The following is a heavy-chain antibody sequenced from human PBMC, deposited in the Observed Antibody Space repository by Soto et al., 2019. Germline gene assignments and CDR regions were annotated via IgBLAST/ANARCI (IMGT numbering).Heavy chain of an antibody. CDR1: GYTFTSYG. CDR2: ISAYNGNT. CDR3: ARERRLRFLEWLSHYYYYGMDV. V-gene: IGHV1-18*01. J-gene: IGHJ6*02. D-gene: IGHD3-3*01. Sequence: ASVKVSCKASGYTFTSYGISWVRQAPGQGLEWMGWISAYNGNTNYAQELQGRVTMTTDTSTSTAYMELRSLRSDDTAVYYCARERRLRFLEWLSHYYYYGMDVWGQGTTVTVSS.